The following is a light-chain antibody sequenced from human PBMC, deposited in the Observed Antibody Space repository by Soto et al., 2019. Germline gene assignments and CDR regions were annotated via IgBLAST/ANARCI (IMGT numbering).Light chain of an antibody. V-gene: IGKV3-11*01. CDR1: QSVSSY. Sequence: EIVLTQSPGTLSLPPGQRATLAFVSSQSVSSYLAWYQQKPGQAPRLLIYDASNRATGIPARFSGSGSGTDFTLTISSLEPEDFAVYYCQQRGNWPPITFGQGTRLEIK. CDR3: QQRGNWPPIT. CDR2: DAS. J-gene: IGKJ5*01.